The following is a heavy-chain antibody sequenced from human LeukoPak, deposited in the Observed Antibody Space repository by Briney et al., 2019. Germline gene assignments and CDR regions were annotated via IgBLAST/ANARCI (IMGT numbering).Heavy chain of an antibody. J-gene: IGHJ4*02. CDR3: AVMLYGSGPYY. V-gene: IGHV1-18*01. CDR2: ISAYNGNT. D-gene: IGHD3-10*01. CDR1: GYTFTSYG. Sequence: ASVKVSCKASGYTFTSYGISWVRQAPGQGLEWMGWISAYNGNTNYAQKLQGRVTMTTDTSTTTGYMELRSLRSDETAVYYCAVMLYGSGPYYWGQGTLVTVSS.